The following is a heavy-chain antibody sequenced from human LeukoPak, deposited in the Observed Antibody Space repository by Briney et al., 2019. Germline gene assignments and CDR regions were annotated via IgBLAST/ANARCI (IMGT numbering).Heavy chain of an antibody. CDR1: GGTFSSYA. V-gene: IGHV1-69*04. CDR2: IIPILGIA. Sequence: SVKVSCKASGGTFSSYAISWVRQAPGQGLEWMGRIIPILGIANYAQKFQGRVTITADKSTSTAYMELSSLRSEDTAVYYCARDRGIPGPGNAFDIWGQGTMVTVSS. J-gene: IGHJ3*02. CDR3: ARDRGIPGPGNAFDI. D-gene: IGHD6-13*01.